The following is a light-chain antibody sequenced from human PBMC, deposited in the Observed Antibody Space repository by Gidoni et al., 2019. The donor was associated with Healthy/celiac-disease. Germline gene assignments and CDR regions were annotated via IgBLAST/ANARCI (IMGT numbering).Light chain of an antibody. CDR2: GAS. CDR1: QSVSSSY. J-gene: IGKJ3*01. CDR3: QQYGSSPLIT. V-gene: IGKV3-20*01. Sequence: EMVLTQSPCTLSLSPGERATLSCRASQSVSSSYLAWYQQKPGQAPRLLIYGASSRATGIPDRFSGSGSGTDFTLTISRLEPEDFEVYYCQQYGSSPLITFXPXTKVDIK.